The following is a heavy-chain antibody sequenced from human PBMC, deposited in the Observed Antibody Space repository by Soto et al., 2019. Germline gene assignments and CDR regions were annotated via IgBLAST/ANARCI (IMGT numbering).Heavy chain of an antibody. V-gene: IGHV2-5*02. D-gene: IGHD2-15*01. Sequence: QITLKESGPTLVKPTQTLTLTCTFSGFSLSTSGVGVAWIRQPPGKALEWLALIYWDDDKRYRPSLETRLTITKDTSKGQVVLTMTNVDSVDTATYYCAYLPCSGGSCYWFSYSGMDVWGQGTTVIVSS. CDR1: GFSLSTSGVG. CDR3: AYLPCSGGSCYWFSYSGMDV. CDR2: IYWDDDK. J-gene: IGHJ6*02.